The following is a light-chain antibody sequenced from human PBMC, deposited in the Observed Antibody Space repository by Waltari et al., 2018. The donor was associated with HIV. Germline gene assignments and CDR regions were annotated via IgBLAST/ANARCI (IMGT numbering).Light chain of an antibody. CDR2: DSS. CDR3: QQYDQWRK. V-gene: IGKV3-15*01. CDR1: ESVRTY. Sequence: EIVMTQSPATLPVSPGESATLSCRASESVRTYVAWDQQKPGQAARGSMYDSSTRATGVPTRFSGSGSETEITLTISSLQSDDFAVYDCQQYDQWRKFGQGTIVEIK. J-gene: IGKJ1*01.